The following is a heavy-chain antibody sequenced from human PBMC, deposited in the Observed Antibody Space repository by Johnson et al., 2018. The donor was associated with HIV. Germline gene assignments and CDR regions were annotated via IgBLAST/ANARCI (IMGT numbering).Heavy chain of an antibody. Sequence: QVQLVESGGGVVQPGRSLRLSCAASGFTFSSYAMHWVRQAPGKGLEWVAVISYDGSNKYYADSVKGRFTISRDNSKNTLYLQMNSLRAEDTAVYYCARGAWSYCGGDCYGYPPDAFDIWGQGTMVTVSS. CDR3: ARGAWSYCGGDCYGYPPDAFDI. V-gene: IGHV3-30*04. CDR2: ISYDGSNK. D-gene: IGHD2-21*02. CDR1: GFTFSSYA. J-gene: IGHJ3*02.